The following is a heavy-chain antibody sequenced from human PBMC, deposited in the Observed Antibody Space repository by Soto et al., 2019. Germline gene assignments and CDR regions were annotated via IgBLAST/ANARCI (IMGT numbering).Heavy chain of an antibody. D-gene: IGHD4-17*01. CDR1: GRTFSTYA. Sequence: QVQLVQSGAEVKKPGSSVKVSCRASGRTFSTYAMAWLRQAPGQGLEWMGGILPVFGTADYAPKFQGRVTIPADESTNAAYLELSSLTSEGTAVYYCARGHEYGGNSDAFDFWGQGTMVTVSS. J-gene: IGHJ3*01. CDR3: ARGHEYGGNSDAFDF. V-gene: IGHV1-69*12. CDR2: ILPVFGTA.